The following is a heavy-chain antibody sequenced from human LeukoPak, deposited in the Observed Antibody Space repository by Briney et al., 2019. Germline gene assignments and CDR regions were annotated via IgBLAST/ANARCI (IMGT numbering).Heavy chain of an antibody. CDR1: GFTFSSHA. CDR2: ISGSGGST. J-gene: IGHJ4*02. Sequence: PGGSLRLSCAASGFTFSSHAMSWVRQAPGKGLEWVSAISGSGGSTYYADSVKGRFTISRDNSKNTLYLQMNSLRAEDTAVYYCAKVGYSSSWYRSGYFDYWGQGTLVTVSS. CDR3: AKVGYSSSWYRSGYFDY. V-gene: IGHV3-23*01. D-gene: IGHD6-13*01.